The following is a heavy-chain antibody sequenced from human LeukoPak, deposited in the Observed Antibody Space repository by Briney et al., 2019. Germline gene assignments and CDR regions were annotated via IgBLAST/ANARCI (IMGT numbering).Heavy chain of an antibody. CDR1: GGSISSSSYY. Sequence: SETLSLTCTVSGGSISSSSYYWGWIRQPPGKGLEWIGSIYYSGSTYYNPSLKSRVTISVDTSKNQFSLKLSSVTAADTAVYYCAGHGSVGFLEWLGPWDYWGQGTLVTVSS. CDR3: AGHGSVGFLEWLGPWDY. CDR2: IYYSGST. J-gene: IGHJ4*02. V-gene: IGHV4-39*01. D-gene: IGHD3-3*01.